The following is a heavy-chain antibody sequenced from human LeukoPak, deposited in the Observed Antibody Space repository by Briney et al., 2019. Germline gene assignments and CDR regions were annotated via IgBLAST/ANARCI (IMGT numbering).Heavy chain of an antibody. V-gene: IGHV3-9*01. J-gene: IGHJ4*02. CDR2: ISWNSGSI. CDR3: AKDGRSGSGWYAVAALFDY. D-gene: IGHD6-19*01. CDR1: GFTFDDYA. Sequence: GGSLRLSCAASGFTFDDYAMHWVRQAPGKGLEWVSGISWNSGSIGYADSVKGRFTISRDNAKNSLYLQMNSLRAEDTAMYYCAKDGRSGSGWYAVAALFDYWGQGTLVTVSS.